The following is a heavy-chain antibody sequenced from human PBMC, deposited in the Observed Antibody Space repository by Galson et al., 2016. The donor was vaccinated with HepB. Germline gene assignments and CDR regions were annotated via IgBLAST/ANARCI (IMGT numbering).Heavy chain of an antibody. CDR1: GFTFSPYA. D-gene: IGHD6-13*01. CDR2: ISGSGSST. Sequence: SLRLSCAASGFTFSPYAMSWVRQAPGKGLEWVSLISGSGSSTFYADSVKGRLTISRDNSNNTLFLQMNSLRVEDTAVYYCAKGRSAIAAAGLNYWGQGTLVTVSS. CDR3: AKGRSAIAAAGLNY. V-gene: IGHV3-23*01. J-gene: IGHJ4*02.